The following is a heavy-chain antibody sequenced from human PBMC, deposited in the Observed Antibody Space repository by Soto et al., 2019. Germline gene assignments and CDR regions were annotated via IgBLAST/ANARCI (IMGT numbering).Heavy chain of an antibody. J-gene: IGHJ5*02. Sequence: PGGSLRLSCVASGFTLRNYGMHWVRQAPGKGLEWIALIWYEGTTKYSTDSMKGRFSISRDQSKSTLYLQVNSLRAEDTATYYCARDVGSSGSSRWFDTWGQGTLVTVSS. V-gene: IGHV3-33*01. CDR1: GFTLRNYG. D-gene: IGHD3-10*01. CDR2: IWYEGTTK. CDR3: ARDVGSSGSSRWFDT.